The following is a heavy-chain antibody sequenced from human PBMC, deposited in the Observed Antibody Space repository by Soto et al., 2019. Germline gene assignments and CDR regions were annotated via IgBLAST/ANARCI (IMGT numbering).Heavy chain of an antibody. J-gene: IGHJ4*02. CDR3: AKPPLDSSGYTFDY. V-gene: IGHV4-34*01. CDR1: GGSFSGYY. Sequence: PSETLSLTCAVYGGSFSGYYWTWIRQPPGTGLEWIGEINHSGSTNYNPSLKSRVTISVDTSKNQFSLKLTSVAAADTAVYYCAKPPLDSSGYTFDYWGQGTLVTVSS. CDR2: INHSGST. D-gene: IGHD3-22*01.